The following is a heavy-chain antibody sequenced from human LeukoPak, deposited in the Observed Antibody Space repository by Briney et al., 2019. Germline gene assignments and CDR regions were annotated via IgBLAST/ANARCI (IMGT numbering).Heavy chain of an antibody. CDR3: ARHPIIKHGWLDP. V-gene: IGHV4-61*05. J-gene: IGHJ5*02. CDR2: IYYSGST. Sequence: PSETLSLTCTVSGGSISSSSYYWSWIRQPPGKGLEWIGYIYYSGSTNYNPSLKSRVTISVDTSKNQFSLKLSSVTAADTAVYYCARHPIIKHGWLDPWGQGTLVTVSS. CDR1: GGSISSSSYY. D-gene: IGHD5-24*01.